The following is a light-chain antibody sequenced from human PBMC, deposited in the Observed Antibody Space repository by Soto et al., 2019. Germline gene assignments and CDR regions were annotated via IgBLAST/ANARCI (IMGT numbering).Light chain of an antibody. CDR2: AAS. V-gene: IGKV1-39*01. Sequence: DMQMTQSPSSLSASVGDRVTITGRASQSISSYLNWYQQKPGKAPKLLIYAASSLQSGVPSRFSGSGSGTDLTLTISSLQPEDFATYYCQQSYSTLRTFGQGTKVEIK. J-gene: IGKJ1*01. CDR3: QQSYSTLRT. CDR1: QSISSY.